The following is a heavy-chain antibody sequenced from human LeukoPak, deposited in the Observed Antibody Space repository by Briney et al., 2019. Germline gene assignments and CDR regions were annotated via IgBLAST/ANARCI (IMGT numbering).Heavy chain of an antibody. J-gene: IGHJ4*02. V-gene: IGHV4-34*01. CDR3: ANAHYYDSSGYYLDY. CDR2: INHSGST. D-gene: IGHD3-22*01. CDR1: GGSFSGYY. Sequence: SETLSLTCAVHGGSFSGYYWSWIRQPPGKGLEWIGEINHSGSTNYNPSLKSRVTISVDTSKNQFSLKLSSVTAADTAVYYCANAHYYDSSGYYLDYWGQGTLVTVSS.